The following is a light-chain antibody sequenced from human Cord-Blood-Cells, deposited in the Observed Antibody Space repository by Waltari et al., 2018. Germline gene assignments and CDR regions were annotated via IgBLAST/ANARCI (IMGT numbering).Light chain of an antibody. J-gene: IGKJ1*01. CDR1: QSISSY. CDR3: QQRYSTPWT. V-gene: IGKV1-39*01. CDR2: AAS. Sequence: DIQMTQSPSSLSASVGDSVTITCRASQSISSYFNWYQQKPGKAPKLLIYAASSLQSGVPSRFSSSGSRTDFTLTISSLQPEDFGTYYCQQRYSTPWTFGQGTKVEIK.